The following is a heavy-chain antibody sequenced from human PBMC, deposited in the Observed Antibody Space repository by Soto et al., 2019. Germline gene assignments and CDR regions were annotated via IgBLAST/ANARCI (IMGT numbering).Heavy chain of an antibody. J-gene: IGHJ4*02. CDR2: ISSSSSYI. D-gene: IGHD1-26*01. CDR1: GFSFSTYT. CDR3: ARGGAHWSIDRREYDY. V-gene: IGHV3-21*01. Sequence: GESLKISCAASGFSFSTYTMDWVRQAPGKGLEWVSSISSSSSYIFYADLVKGRFTISRDNARNSLFLQMDSLRVEDTAVYFCARGGAHWSIDRREYDYWGQGKLVTVSS.